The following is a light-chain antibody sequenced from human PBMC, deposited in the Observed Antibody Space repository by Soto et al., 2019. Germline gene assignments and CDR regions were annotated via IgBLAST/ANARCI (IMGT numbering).Light chain of an antibody. V-gene: IGLV2-23*02. CDR1: SSDVEAYNI. J-gene: IGLJ2*01. Sequence: QSALTQPAYVSGSPGQSITISCTGTSSDVEAYNIVSWYQQHPGKAPKLLIYEVNKRPSGASDRFSGSRSGSTASLTISGLQAEDEGDYHCCAYAGGATVVFGGWTKLTAL. CDR3: CAYAGGATVV. CDR2: EVN.